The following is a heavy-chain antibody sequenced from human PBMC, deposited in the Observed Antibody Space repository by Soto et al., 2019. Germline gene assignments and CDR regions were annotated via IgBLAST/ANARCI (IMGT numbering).Heavy chain of an antibody. V-gene: IGHV1-69*01. CDR3: ARVGGYSSGWDWYFDL. J-gene: IGHJ2*01. CDR2: IIPIFGTA. D-gene: IGHD6-19*01. Sequence: QVQLVQSGAEVKKPGSSVKVSCKASEGTFSSYAISWVRQAPGQGLEWMGGIIPIFGTANYAQKFQGRVTITADESTSTDYMELSSLRSEDTAVYYCARVGGYSSGWDWYFDLWGRGTLVTVSS. CDR1: EGTFSSYA.